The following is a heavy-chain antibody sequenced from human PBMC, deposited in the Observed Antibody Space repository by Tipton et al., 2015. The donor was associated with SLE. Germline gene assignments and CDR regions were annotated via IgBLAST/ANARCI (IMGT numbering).Heavy chain of an antibody. D-gene: IGHD3-9*01. CDR3: AGSISTRLFDPPVDY. CDR2: LFHTGIT. Sequence: TLSLTCTVSGHSISSLYYWGWIRQPPGQGLEWLTSLFHTGITYYNASLKGRVTTSVDTSKNRFSLKLSSVTAADTAVYYCAGSISTRLFDPPVDYWGQGTLVTVSS. V-gene: IGHV4-38-2*02. J-gene: IGHJ4*02. CDR1: GHSISSLYY.